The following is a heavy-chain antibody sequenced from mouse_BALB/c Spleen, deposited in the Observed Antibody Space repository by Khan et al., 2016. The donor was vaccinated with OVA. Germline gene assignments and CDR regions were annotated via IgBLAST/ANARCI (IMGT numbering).Heavy chain of an antibody. CDR3: ARAYYGNYREAMDY. CDR1: GFSLTGYG. Sequence: QVQLKESGPGLVAPSQSLSITCTVSGFSLTGYGVNWVRQPPGKGLEWLGMIWGDGSTDYNSALKSRLSISKDTSKSHVFLKMNSLQTDDTARYDCARAYYGNYREAMDYWGQGTSVTVSS. CDR2: IWGDGST. J-gene: IGHJ4*01. D-gene: IGHD2-10*01. V-gene: IGHV2-6-7*01.